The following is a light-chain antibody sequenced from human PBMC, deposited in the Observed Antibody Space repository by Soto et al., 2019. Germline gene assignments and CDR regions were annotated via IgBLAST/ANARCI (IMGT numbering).Light chain of an antibody. V-gene: IGKV1-5*03. CDR3: QQYDKYAWT. Sequence: DIQMTQSPSTLSASVGDRVTITCRASQSISSWLPWYQQKPGKAPKLLIYKASTLESGVPSRFSGSGSGTEFTLTISSLQPDDFATYYCQQYDKYAWTFGQGTKVEIK. CDR2: KAS. J-gene: IGKJ1*01. CDR1: QSISSW.